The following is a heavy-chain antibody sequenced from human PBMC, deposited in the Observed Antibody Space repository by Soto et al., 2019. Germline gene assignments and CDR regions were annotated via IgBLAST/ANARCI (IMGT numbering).Heavy chain of an antibody. J-gene: IGHJ6*02. CDR3: AKDLGQQLVLNYGMDV. V-gene: IGHV3-30*18. CDR2: VSYDGNNK. CDR1: GFTFSSYG. D-gene: IGHD6-13*01. Sequence: QVQLVESGGGVVQPGTSLRLSCAPSGFTFSSYGMYWVRQAPCKGLEWVAVVSYDGNNKYYADSVKGRFTISRDNAKNMLYLQMISLRPDDTAVYYCAKDLGQQLVLNYGMDVWGQGTTVTVSS.